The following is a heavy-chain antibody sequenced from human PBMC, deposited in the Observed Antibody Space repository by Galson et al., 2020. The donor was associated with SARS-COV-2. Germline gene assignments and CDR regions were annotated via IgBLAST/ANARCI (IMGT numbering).Heavy chain of an antibody. Sequence: SQTLSLTCTVSGGSTSSSTYYWGWIRQPPGKGLEWIGSIYYSGSTYYNPSLKSRVTISVDTSKNQFSLKLTSVTAADTAVYYCARSEGSTWYLEYFHHWGQGTLVTVSS. V-gene: IGHV4-39*07. J-gene: IGHJ1*01. CDR3: ARSEGSTWYLEYFHH. CDR1: GGSTSSSTYY. D-gene: IGHD6-13*01. CDR2: IYYSGST.